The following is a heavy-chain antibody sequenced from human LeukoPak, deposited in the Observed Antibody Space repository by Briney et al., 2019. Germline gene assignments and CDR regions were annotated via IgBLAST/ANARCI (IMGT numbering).Heavy chain of an antibody. CDR2: INWNGGST. J-gene: IGHJ3*02. Sequence: GGSLRLSCAASGFTFDDYGMSWVRQAPGKGLEWVSGINWNGGSTGYAGSVKGRFTISRDNAKNSLYLQMNSLRAEDTALYYCARHRGYSYGHDAFDIWGQGTMVTVSS. D-gene: IGHD5-18*01. CDR3: ARHRGYSYGHDAFDI. CDR1: GFTFDDYG. V-gene: IGHV3-20*04.